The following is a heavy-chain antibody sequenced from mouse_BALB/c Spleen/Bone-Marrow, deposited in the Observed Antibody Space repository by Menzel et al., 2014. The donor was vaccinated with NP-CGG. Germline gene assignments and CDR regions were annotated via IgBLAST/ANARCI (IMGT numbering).Heavy chain of an antibody. Sequence: QVQLQQSGAELVRPGSSVKISCKASGYAFSSYWINWVKQRPGQGLEWIGQIYPGDGDTNYNGKFKGKATLTADKSSSTAYMQLSSLTSEDSAVYFCARRGPGFDYWGQGTTLTVSS. CDR3: ARRGPGFDY. CDR2: IYPGDGDT. CDR1: GYAFSSYW. J-gene: IGHJ2*01. D-gene: IGHD3-3*01. V-gene: IGHV1-80*01.